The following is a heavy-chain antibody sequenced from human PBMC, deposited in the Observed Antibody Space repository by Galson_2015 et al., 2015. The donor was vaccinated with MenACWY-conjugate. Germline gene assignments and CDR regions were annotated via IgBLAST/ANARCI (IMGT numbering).Heavy chain of an antibody. D-gene: IGHD3-22*01. CDR1: GFTFSSYS. CDR3: ARDGRTVVTRGNSGWSLFDY. CDR2: ISSSSSTI. J-gene: IGHJ4*02. Sequence: SLRLSCAASGFTFSSYSMNWVRQAPGKGLEWVSYISSSSSTIYYADSVKGRFTISRDNAKNSLYLQMNSLRAEDTAVYYCARDGRTVVTRGNSGWSLFDYWGQGTLVTVSS. V-gene: IGHV3-48*04.